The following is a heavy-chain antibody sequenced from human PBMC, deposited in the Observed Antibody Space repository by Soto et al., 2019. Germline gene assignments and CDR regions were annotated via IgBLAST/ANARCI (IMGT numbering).Heavy chain of an antibody. D-gene: IGHD6-13*01. J-gene: IGHJ6*02. V-gene: IGHV3-23*01. Sequence: PGGSLRLSCAASGFTFSSYAMSWVRQAPGKGLEWVSAISGSGGSTYYADSVKGRFTISRDNSKNTLYLQMNSLRAEDTAVYYCAKNSSSWYLSPLYGMDVWGQGTTVTVSS. CDR2: ISGSGGST. CDR3: AKNSSSWYLSPLYGMDV. CDR1: GFTFSSYA.